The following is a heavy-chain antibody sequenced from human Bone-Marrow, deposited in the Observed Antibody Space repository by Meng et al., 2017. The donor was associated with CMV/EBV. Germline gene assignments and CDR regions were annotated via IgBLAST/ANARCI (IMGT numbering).Heavy chain of an antibody. CDR1: GFTFSDYY. J-gene: IGHJ5*02. Sequence: GESLKISCVASGFTFSDYYMNWIRQAPGKGLEWLSYITGGGSTISYADSVKGRFTISRDNAQNSLYLQMDNLRAEDTAVYYCARGPRNKGFDPWGQGTLVTVSS. V-gene: IGHV3-11*01. CDR2: ITGGGSTI. CDR3: ARGPRNKGFDP.